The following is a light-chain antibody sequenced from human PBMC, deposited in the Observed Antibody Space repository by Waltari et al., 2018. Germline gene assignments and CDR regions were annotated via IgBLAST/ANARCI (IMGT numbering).Light chain of an antibody. CDR2: NVR. J-gene: IGLJ1*01. V-gene: IGLV2-11*01. CDR1: SSNVGGYNY. CDR3: CSYAGGNTYV. Sequence: QSALTQPRSVSGSPGQSVTISCTGTSSNVGGYNYVFWYQHRPGKAPKLMIYNVRNPPAGVPDRCSGSKSANTASRTISGLQAEDEADYYCCSYAGGNTYVFGTGTKVTVL.